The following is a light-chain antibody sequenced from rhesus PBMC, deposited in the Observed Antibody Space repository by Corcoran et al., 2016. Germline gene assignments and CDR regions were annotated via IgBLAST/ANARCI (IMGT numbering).Light chain of an antibody. CDR3: QQYNSAPFT. Sequence: DIQMTQSPSSLSASVGDRVTITCRASQGISSWLAWYQQKPGKAPKLLVYKASSLQSGVPSRFSGKGSWTDFTLTISSLPPEDFATYYCQQYNSAPFTFGPGTKLDIK. J-gene: IGKJ3*01. CDR2: KAS. V-gene: IGKV1-21*01. CDR1: QGISSW.